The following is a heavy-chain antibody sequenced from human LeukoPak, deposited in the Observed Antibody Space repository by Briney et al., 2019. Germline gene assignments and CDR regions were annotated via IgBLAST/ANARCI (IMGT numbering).Heavy chain of an antibody. J-gene: IGHJ5*02. CDR3: ASLDYYGNWFDP. Sequence: GGSLRLSCAASGFTFSDYYMSWIRQAPGKGLEWVSYISSSGSTIYYADSVKGRFTISRDNAKNSLYLQMNSLRAEDTAVYYCASLDYYGNWFDPWGQGTLVTVSS. V-gene: IGHV3-11*01. CDR1: GFTFSDYY. D-gene: IGHD3-22*01. CDR2: ISSSGSTI.